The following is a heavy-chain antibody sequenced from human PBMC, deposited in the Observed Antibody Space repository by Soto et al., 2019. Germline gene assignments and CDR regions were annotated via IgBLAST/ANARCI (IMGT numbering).Heavy chain of an antibody. CDR3: ARENSQVVVVTAKRGWFDP. J-gene: IGHJ5*02. V-gene: IGHV1-46*01. Sequence: GASVKVSCKASGYTFTSYYMHWVRQAPGQGLEWMGIINPSGASTSYTQKFQGRVTMTRDTSTSTVYMELSSLRSEDTAVYYCARENSQVVVVTAKRGWFDPWGPGTLVSLSS. D-gene: IGHD2-21*02. CDR1: GYTFTSYY. CDR2: INPSGAST.